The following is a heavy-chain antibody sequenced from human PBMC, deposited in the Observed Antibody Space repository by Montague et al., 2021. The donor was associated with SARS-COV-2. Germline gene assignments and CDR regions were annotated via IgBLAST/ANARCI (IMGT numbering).Heavy chain of an antibody. V-gene: IGHV4-59*12. J-gene: IGHJ4*02. D-gene: IGHD1-14*01. CDR3: ARINPTGVDF. CDR2: ISYTGST. Sequence: ETLSLTCTVSGGSISNFYWTWIRSPPGEGLDRIGSISYTGSTNYNPSLKSRVAISVDTSKNQFSLKLTSVTAADTAFYYCARINPTGVDFWGQGTLVTVSS. CDR1: GGSISNFY.